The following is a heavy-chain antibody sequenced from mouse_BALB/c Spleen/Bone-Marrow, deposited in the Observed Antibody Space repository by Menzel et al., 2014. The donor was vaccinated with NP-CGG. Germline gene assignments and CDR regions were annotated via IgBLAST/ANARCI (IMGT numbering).Heavy chain of an antibody. CDR3: AKQDYYRYDYAMDY. CDR2: IWGDGST. D-gene: IGHD2-14*01. J-gene: IGHJ4*01. CDR1: GFSLXSYG. V-gene: IGHV2-3*01. Sequence: VKVEESGTGLVAPSQSLSITCTVSGFSLXSYGVSWVRQSPGKGLEWLGVIWGDGSTNYHSALISRLSISKDNSKSQVFLKLSSLQTDDTATYYCAKQDYYRYDYAMDYWGQGTSVTVSS.